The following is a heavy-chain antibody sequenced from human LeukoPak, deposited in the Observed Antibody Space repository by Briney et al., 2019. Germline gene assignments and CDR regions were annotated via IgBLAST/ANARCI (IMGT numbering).Heavy chain of an antibody. Sequence: GGSLRLSCAVSGFTFSTYGMHWVRQAPGKGLEWVAFIRYDGSNKYYADSVKGRFTISRDNSKNTLYLQMNSLRAEDTAVYYCAKDLGGWLQPPGDYWGQGTLVTVSS. V-gene: IGHV3-30*02. CDR1: GFTFSTYG. D-gene: IGHD5-24*01. CDR3: AKDLGGWLQPPGDY. J-gene: IGHJ4*02. CDR2: IRYDGSNK.